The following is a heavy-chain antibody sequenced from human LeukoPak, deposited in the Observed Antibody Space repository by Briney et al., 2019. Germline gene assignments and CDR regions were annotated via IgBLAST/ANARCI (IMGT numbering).Heavy chain of an antibody. J-gene: IGHJ4*02. CDR2: ISYDGSNK. CDR3: AKDHSAASFDY. D-gene: IGHD2-15*01. Sequence: PGRSLRLSCAASGFTFSSYGMHRVRQAPGKGLEWVAVISYDGSNKYYADPVKGRFTTSRDNSKNTLYLQMNSLRAEDTAVYYCAKDHSAASFDYWGQGTLVTVSS. CDR1: GFTFSSYG. V-gene: IGHV3-30*18.